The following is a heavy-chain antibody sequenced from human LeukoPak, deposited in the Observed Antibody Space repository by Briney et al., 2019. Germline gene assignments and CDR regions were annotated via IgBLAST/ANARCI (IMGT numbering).Heavy chain of an antibody. CDR2: FDPEDGET. Sequence: GASVKVSCKVSGYTLTELPMHWVRQAPGKGLEWMGGFDPEDGETIYAQKFQGRVTMTEDTSTDTAYMELSSLRSEDTAVYYCATALHYDFWSGYSWGQGTLVTVSS. CDR1: GYTLTELP. V-gene: IGHV1-24*01. J-gene: IGHJ5*02. CDR3: ATALHYDFWSGYS. D-gene: IGHD3-3*01.